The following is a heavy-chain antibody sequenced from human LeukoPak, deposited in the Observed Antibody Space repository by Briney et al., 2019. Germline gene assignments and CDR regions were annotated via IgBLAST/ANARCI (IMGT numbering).Heavy chain of an antibody. CDR1: GFTFSSNA. V-gene: IGHV3-23*01. D-gene: IGHD2-15*01. CDR3: AKDRGYCSGGSCYYPADY. CDR2: ISGSGDST. J-gene: IGHJ4*02. Sequence: SGGSLRLSCAASGFTFSSNAMSWVRQAPGKGLEWVSAISGSGDSTYYADSVKGRFTISRDNSKNTLYLQMNSLRAEDTAVYYCAKDRGYCSGGSCYYPADYWGQGTLVTVSS.